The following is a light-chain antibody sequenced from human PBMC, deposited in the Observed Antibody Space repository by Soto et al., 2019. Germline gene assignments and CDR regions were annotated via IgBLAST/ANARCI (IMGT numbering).Light chain of an antibody. CDR1: RSISIY. Sequence: DIQMTQSPSSLSASVGDRVTITCRASRSISIYLNWYQQKPGIAPKILIYAASSLQSGVPSRFSGRGSGTDFTLTINSLQPEDFATYYCQQSYSPRYTFGQGTMLEIK. CDR2: AAS. V-gene: IGKV1-39*01. J-gene: IGKJ2*01. CDR3: QQSYSPRYT.